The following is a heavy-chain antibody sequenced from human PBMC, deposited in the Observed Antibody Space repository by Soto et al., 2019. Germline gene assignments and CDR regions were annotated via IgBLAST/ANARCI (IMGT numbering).Heavy chain of an antibody. CDR2: IYIGGGGDT. CDR3: ARVRDYESSGSDNAFDI. Sequence: EVQLVETGGGLIQPGGSLRLSCAASGFTVSSNYMIWVRQAPGKGLEWVSVIYIGGGGDTYYADSVKGRFTISRDNSKNTLYLQMNSLRAEDTAVYYCARVRDYESSGSDNAFDIWGQGTMVTVSS. CDR1: GFTVSSNY. J-gene: IGHJ3*02. D-gene: IGHD3-22*01. V-gene: IGHV3-53*02.